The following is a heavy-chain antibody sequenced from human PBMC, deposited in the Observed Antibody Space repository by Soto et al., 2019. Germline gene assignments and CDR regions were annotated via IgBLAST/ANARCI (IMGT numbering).Heavy chain of an antibody. CDR2: ISYDGSNK. CDR1: GFTFSSYA. D-gene: IGHD6-19*01. V-gene: IGHV3-30-3*01. CDR3: VRDRRQWLVRTPR. J-gene: IGHJ4*02. Sequence: GGSLRLSCAASGFTFSSYAMHWVRQAPGKGLEWVAVISYDGSNKYYADSVKGRFTISRDNSKNTLYLQMNSLRAEDTAVYYCVRDRRQWLVRTPRWGQGTLVTVSS.